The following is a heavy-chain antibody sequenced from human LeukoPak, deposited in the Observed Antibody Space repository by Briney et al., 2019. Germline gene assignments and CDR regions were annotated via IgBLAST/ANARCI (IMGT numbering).Heavy chain of an antibody. CDR3: ARDRLSHFDY. CDR2: INSDGSST. D-gene: IGHD2/OR15-2a*01. CDR1: GFTFSTYW. J-gene: IGHJ4*02. V-gene: IGHV3-74*01. Sequence: GGSLRLSCAASGFTFSTYWMHWVRQAPGKGLVWVSGINSDGSSTRYADSVKGRFTISRDNAKTTLHLQMNSLRAEDTAVYYCARDRLSHFDYWGQGTLVTVSS.